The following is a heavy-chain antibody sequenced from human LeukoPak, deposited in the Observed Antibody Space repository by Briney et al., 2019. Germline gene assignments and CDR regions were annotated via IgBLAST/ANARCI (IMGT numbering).Heavy chain of an antibody. CDR1: GFTFSSYW. CDR3: ARQVGAHPVLDY. CDR2: ISSSSSYI. V-gene: IGHV3-21*01. D-gene: IGHD1-26*01. Sequence: PGGSLRLSCAASGFTFSSYWMHWVRQAPGKGLEWVSSISSSSSYIYYADSVKGRFTISRDNAKNSLYLQMNSLRAEDTAVYYCARQVGAHPVLDYWGQGTLVTVSS. J-gene: IGHJ4*02.